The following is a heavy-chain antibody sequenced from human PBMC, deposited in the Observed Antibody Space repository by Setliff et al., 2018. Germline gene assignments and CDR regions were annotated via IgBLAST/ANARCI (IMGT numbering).Heavy chain of an antibody. J-gene: IGHJ3*02. CDR1: GNSFSSFS. CDR3: ARRPIALAGYRKGAFDI. Sequence: ASVKVSCKASGNSFSSFSITWVRQAPGQGLEWMGWVSTYNGDTKYAQNFRGRVTMTTDMSTSTVYLELRTLRSDDTAVYFCARRPIALAGYRKGAFDIWGQGTMVTVSS. V-gene: IGHV1-18*01. D-gene: IGHD6-19*01. CDR2: VSTYNGDT.